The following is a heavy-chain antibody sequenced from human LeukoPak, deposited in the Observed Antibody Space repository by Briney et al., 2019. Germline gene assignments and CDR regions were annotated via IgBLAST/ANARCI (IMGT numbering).Heavy chain of an antibody. CDR3: ARGSRGGDCELDY. Sequence: PRGSLRLSCAASGFTVSSNYMSWVRQAPGKGLEWVSVIYSGGNTYYADSVKGRFTISRDNSKNTLYLQMNSLRAEDTAVYYCARGSRGGDCELDYWGQGTLVTVSS. V-gene: IGHV3-53*01. J-gene: IGHJ4*02. D-gene: IGHD2-21*02. CDR2: IYSGGNT. CDR1: GFTVSSNY.